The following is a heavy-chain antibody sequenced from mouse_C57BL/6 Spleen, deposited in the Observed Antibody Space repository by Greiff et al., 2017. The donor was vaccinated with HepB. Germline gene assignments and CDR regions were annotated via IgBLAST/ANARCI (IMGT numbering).Heavy chain of an antibody. V-gene: IGHV1-62-2*01. D-gene: IGHD2-4*01. Sequence: VQLVESGAELVKPGASVKLSCKASGYTFTEYTIHWVKQRSGQGLEWIGWFYPGSGSIKYNEKFKDKATLTADKSSSTVYMELSRLTSEDSAVYFCARHEEGGYYDYPAWFAYWGQGTLVTVSA. CDR2: FYPGSGSI. CDR1: GYTFTEYT. CDR3: ARHEEGGYYDYPAWFAY. J-gene: IGHJ3*01.